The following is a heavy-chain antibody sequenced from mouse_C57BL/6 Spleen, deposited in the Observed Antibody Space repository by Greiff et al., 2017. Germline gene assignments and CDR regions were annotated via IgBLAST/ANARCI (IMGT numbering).Heavy chain of an antibody. CDR2: MYPGSGST. V-gene: IGHV1-55*01. CDR1: GYTFTSYW. D-gene: IGHD1-1*01. J-gene: IGHJ4*01. CDR3: ARSDSYGSSDYYAMDY. Sequence: QVQLQQPGAELVKPGASVKMSCKASGYTFTSYWVTWVKQRPGQGLEWMGDMYPGSGSTNYNEKFKSKATLTVDTSSSTAYMQLSSLTSEDSAFYYCARSDSYGSSDYYAMDYWGQGTSVTVSA.